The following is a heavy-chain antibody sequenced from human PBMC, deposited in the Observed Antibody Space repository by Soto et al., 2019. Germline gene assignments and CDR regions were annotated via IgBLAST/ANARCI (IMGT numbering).Heavy chain of an antibody. Sequence: GGSLRLSCAASGFTFSSYDMHWVRQATGKGLEWVSAIGTAGDPYYPGSVKGRFTISRENAKNSLYLQMNSLRAGDTAVYYCARGRPYSSGWYVSYYYGMDVWGQGTAVTVSS. J-gene: IGHJ6*02. CDR1: GFTFSSYD. V-gene: IGHV3-13*05. D-gene: IGHD6-19*01. CDR3: ARGRPYSSGWYVSYYYGMDV. CDR2: IGTAGDP.